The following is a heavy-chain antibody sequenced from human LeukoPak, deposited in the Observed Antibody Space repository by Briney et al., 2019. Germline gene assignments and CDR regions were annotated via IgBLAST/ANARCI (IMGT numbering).Heavy chain of an antibody. J-gene: IGHJ4*02. Sequence: GGSLRLSCVASGFTFSNYAMHWVRQAPGKGLEWVAVIAYDGRNKFYADSLKGRFSISRDNSMNTLYLQMNTLRTGDTAVYYCATQPCDSGSCYLGHWGQGTVVTLSS. CDR3: ATQPCDSGSCYLGH. CDR1: GFTFSNYA. D-gene: IGHD2-15*01. CDR2: IAYDGRNK. V-gene: IGHV3-30-3*01.